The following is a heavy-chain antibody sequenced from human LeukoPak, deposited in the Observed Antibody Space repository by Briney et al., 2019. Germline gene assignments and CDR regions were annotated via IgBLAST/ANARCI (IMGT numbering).Heavy chain of an antibody. CDR1: GFTFSSYA. V-gene: IGHV3-30-3*01. J-gene: IGHJ4*02. D-gene: IGHD3-22*01. CDR2: ISYDGSNK. CDR3: ARDRGYYDSSGSLGY. Sequence: PGRSLRLSCAASGFTFSSYAMHWVRQAPGGGLEWVAVISYDGSNKYYADSVKGRFTISRDNSKNTLYLQMNSLRAEDTAVYYCARDRGYYDSSGSLGYWGQGTLVTVSS.